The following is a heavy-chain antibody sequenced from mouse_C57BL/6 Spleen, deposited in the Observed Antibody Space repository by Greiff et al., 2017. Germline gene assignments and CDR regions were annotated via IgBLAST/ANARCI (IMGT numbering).Heavy chain of an antibody. V-gene: IGHV1-9*01. Sequence: VQGVESGAELMKPGASVKLSCKATGYTFTGYWIEWVKQRPGHGLEWIGEILPGSGSTNYNEKFKGKATFTADTSSNTAYMQLSSLTTEDSAIYYCASYRNYYGSSFIFDYWGQGTTLTVSS. CDR1: GYTFTGYW. CDR3: ASYRNYYGSSFIFDY. D-gene: IGHD1-1*01. J-gene: IGHJ2*01. CDR2: ILPGSGST.